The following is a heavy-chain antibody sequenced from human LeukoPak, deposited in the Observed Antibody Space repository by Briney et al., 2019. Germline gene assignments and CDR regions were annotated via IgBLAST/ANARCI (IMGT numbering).Heavy chain of an antibody. D-gene: IGHD3/OR15-3a*01. Sequence: GGSLRLSCTASGFTFGDFAMSWFRQAPGKGLEWVAGISDSGGSTNYADSVKGRFTISRDNPKDTLYLQMNSLRAEDTAFYFCAKRGVVIRVILVGFHKEAYYFESWGQGALVTVSS. CDR2: ISDSGGST. CDR3: AKRGVVIRVILVGFHKEAYYFES. V-gene: IGHV3-23*01. J-gene: IGHJ4*02. CDR1: GFTFGDFA.